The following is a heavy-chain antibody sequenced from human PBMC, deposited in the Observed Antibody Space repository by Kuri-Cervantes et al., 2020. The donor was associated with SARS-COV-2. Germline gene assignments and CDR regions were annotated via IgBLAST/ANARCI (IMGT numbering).Heavy chain of an antibody. V-gene: IGHV4-38-2*02. CDR1: GYSISSGYY. CDR2: IYHSGST. Sequence: SETLSLTCTVSGYSISSGYYWGWIWQPSGKGLEWIGSIYHSGSTYYNPSLKSRVTMSVDTSKNQFSLKLSSVTAADTAVYYCARRNMDVWGKGTTVTVSS. J-gene: IGHJ6*03. CDR3: ARRNMDV.